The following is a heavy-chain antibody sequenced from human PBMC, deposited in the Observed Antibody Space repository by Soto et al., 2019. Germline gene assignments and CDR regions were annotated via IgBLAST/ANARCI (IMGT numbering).Heavy chain of an antibody. V-gene: IGHV1-3*01. CDR3: ARDPGSLVRGVIPYLDY. CDR2: INAGDDIT. Sequence: ASVKVSCKASGYTFMSYPLHWVRQAPGQRSEWMGWINAGDDITQFSQKFQGRLTFTRDTSASTGYMELRSLRSEDTAVYYCARDPGSLVRGVIPYLDYWGQGTPVTVAS. CDR1: GYTFMSYP. D-gene: IGHD3-10*01. J-gene: IGHJ4*02.